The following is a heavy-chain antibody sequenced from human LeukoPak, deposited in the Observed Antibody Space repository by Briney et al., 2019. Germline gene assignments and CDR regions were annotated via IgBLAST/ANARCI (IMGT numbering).Heavy chain of an antibody. CDR3: AKGELRFLEWLSPPDAFDI. D-gene: IGHD3-3*01. CDR1: GFTFSSYA. J-gene: IGHJ3*02. V-gene: IGHV3-23*01. Sequence: GGSLRLSCAASGFTFSSYAMSWVRQAPGKGREWFSAISGSGGSTYYADSVKGRFTISRDNSKNTLYLQMNSLRAEDTAVYYCAKGELRFLEWLSPPDAFDIWGQGTMVTVSS. CDR2: ISGSGGST.